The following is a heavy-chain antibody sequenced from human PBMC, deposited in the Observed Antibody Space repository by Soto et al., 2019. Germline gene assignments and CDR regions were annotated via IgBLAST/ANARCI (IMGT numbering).Heavy chain of an antibody. Sequence: GGSLRLSCAASGFTFSSYAMSWVRQAPGKGLEWVSAISGSGGSTYYADSVKGRFTISRDNSKNTLYLQMNSLRAEDTAVYYCAKLSGGYYYDSSGHVDYWGQGTLVTVSS. V-gene: IGHV3-23*01. D-gene: IGHD3-22*01. CDR1: GFTFSSYA. CDR2: ISGSGGST. CDR3: AKLSGGYYYDSSGHVDY. J-gene: IGHJ4*02.